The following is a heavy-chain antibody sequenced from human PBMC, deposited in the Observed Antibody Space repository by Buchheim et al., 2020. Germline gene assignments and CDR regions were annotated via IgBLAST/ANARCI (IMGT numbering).Heavy chain of an antibody. Sequence: QVQLVESGGGVVQPGRSLRLSCAASGFTFSSYAMHWVRQAPGKGLEWVAVISYDGSNKYYADSVKSRFTISRDNSKNTLYLQMNSLRAEDTAVYYCARARGYSSSWSDYYYYGMDVWGQGTT. V-gene: IGHV3-30*04. J-gene: IGHJ6*02. D-gene: IGHD6-13*01. CDR2: ISYDGSNK. CDR1: GFTFSSYA. CDR3: ARARGYSSSWSDYYYYGMDV.